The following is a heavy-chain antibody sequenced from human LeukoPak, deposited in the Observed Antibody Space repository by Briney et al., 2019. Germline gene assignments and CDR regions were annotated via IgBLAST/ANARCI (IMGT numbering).Heavy chain of an antibody. CDR1: GFTFSSYA. D-gene: IGHD6-6*01. J-gene: IGHJ5*02. CDR3: AKDRYSARGSYINRNWFDP. Sequence: GGSLRLSCAASAASGFTFSSYAFHWVRQAPGKGLEWVAVISYDGNNKYYADSVRGRFTISRDNSKSTLFLQMNSLRVEDTAVYYCAKDRYSARGSYINRNWFDPWGQGTLVTVSS. CDR2: ISYDGNNK. V-gene: IGHV3-30-3*01.